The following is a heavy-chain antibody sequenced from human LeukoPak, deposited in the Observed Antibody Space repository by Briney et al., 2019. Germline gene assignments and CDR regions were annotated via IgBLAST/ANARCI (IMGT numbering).Heavy chain of an antibody. D-gene: IGHD6-6*01. CDR1: GFTFSSYS. CDR3: ASGNRYSSSLDY. CDR2: ISSSSSYI. V-gene: IGHV3-21*01. J-gene: IGHJ4*02. Sequence: GGSLRLSCAASGFTFSSYSMNWVRQAPGEGLEWVSSISSSSSYIYYADSVKGRFTISRDNAKNSLYLQMNSLRAEDTAVYYCASGNRYSSSLDYWGQGTLVTVSS.